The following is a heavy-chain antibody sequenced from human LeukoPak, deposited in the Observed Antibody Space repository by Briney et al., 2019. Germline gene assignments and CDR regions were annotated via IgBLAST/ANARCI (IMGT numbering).Heavy chain of an antibody. V-gene: IGHV3-7*01. CDR3: ARERQLERLAFGKEGSAFDY. J-gene: IGHJ4*02. D-gene: IGHD1-1*01. CDR2: IKQDGSEK. Sequence: HSGGSLRLSCAASGFTFSNYWMSWVRQAPGKGLEWVANIKQDGSEKYYVDSVKGRFTISRDNAKNSLYLQMNRLRAEDTAVYYCARERQLERLAFGKEGSAFDYWGQGTLVTVSS. CDR1: GFTFSNYW.